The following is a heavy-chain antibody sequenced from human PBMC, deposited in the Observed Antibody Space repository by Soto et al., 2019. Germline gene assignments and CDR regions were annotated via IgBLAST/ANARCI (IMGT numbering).Heavy chain of an antibody. J-gene: IGHJ4*02. V-gene: IGHV3-23*01. CDR1: GFTFSSYA. D-gene: IGHD2-2*01. Sequence: PGGSLRLSCAASGFTFSSYAMSCVRQAPGKGLEWVSAISGSGGSTYYADSVKGRFTISRDNSKNTLYLQMNSLRAEDTAVYYCAKDWGPVVPAAMFDYWGQGTLVTVSS. CDR3: AKDWGPVVPAAMFDY. CDR2: ISGSGGST.